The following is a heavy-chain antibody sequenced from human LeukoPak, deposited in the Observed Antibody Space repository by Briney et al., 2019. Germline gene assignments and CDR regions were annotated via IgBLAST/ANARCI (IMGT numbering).Heavy chain of an antibody. J-gene: IGHJ4*02. CDR3: ARADYDILTGYYFDY. D-gene: IGHD3-9*01. CDR1: GFTFSSYS. CDR2: ISSSSSYI. Sequence: PGGSLRLSCAASGFTFSSYSMNWVRQAPGKGLEWVSSISSSSSYIYYADSVKGRFTISRDNAENSLYLQMNSLRAEDTAVYYCARADYDILTGYYFDYWGQGTLVTVSS. V-gene: IGHV3-21*01.